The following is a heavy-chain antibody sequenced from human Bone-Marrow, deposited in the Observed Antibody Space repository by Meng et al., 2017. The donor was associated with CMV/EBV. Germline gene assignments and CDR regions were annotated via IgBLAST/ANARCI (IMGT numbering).Heavy chain of an antibody. D-gene: IGHD3-3*01. V-gene: IGHV2-5*02. CDR2: IYWDDDK. CDR1: GFSLTTSGVG. J-gene: IGHJ6*02. CDR3: AHSRVTIFGVPTSGMDV. Sequence: SGPTLVKPTQTLTLTCTFSGFSLTTSGVGVAWIRQPPGKALEWLAVIYWDDDKRYSPSLKNRLTVTKDTSKNQVVLTMTNMDPVDTATYYCAHSRVTIFGVPTSGMDVWGQGTTVTVSS.